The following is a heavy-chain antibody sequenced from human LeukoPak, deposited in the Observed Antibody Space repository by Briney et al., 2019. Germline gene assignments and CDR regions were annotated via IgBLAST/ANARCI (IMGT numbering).Heavy chain of an antibody. V-gene: IGHV1-2*02. Sequence: GASVKVSCKASGYTFTGYYMHWVRQAPGQGLEWMGWINPNSGGTNYAQKFQGRVTMTRDTSISTAYMELSRLRSDDTAVYYCASALGYCTNGVCPGAALGYWGQGTLVTVSS. D-gene: IGHD2-8*01. CDR2: INPNSGGT. CDR1: GYTFTGYY. J-gene: IGHJ4*02. CDR3: ASALGYCTNGVCPGAALGY.